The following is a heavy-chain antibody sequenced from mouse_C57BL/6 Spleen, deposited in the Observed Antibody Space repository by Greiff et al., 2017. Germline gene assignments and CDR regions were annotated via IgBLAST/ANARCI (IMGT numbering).Heavy chain of an antibody. J-gene: IGHJ3*01. CDR1: GYTFTEYT. CDR3: ARHEHSSGYVFPSLAY. D-gene: IGHD3-2*02. Sequence: VQLQQSGAELVKPGASVKLSCKASGYTFTEYTIHWVKQRSGQGLEWIGWFYPGSGSIKYNEKFKDKATLTAAKSSSTFYMELRRLTSEDSAVYFCARHEHSSGYVFPSLAYWGQGTLVTVSA. CDR2: FYPGSGSI. V-gene: IGHV1-62-2*01.